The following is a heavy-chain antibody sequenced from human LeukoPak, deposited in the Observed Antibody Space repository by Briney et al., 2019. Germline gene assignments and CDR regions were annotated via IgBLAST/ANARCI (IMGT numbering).Heavy chain of an antibody. CDR3: ARDRIAAATGDAFDI. D-gene: IGHD6-13*01. CDR1: GGSISSGSYY. Sequence: SQTLSLTCSVSGGSISSGSYYWSWIRQPAGKGLEWIGRIYTSGSTNYNPSLKSRVTISVDTSKNQFSLKLSSVTAADTAVYYCARDRIAAATGDAFDIWGQGTMVTVSS. CDR2: IYTSGST. J-gene: IGHJ3*02. V-gene: IGHV4-61*02.